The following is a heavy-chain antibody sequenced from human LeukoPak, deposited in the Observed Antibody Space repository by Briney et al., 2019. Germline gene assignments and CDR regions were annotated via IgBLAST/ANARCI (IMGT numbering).Heavy chain of an antibody. J-gene: IGHJ6*02. D-gene: IGHD2-2*01. CDR2: IKKDGSEK. Sequence: GGSLRLSCAASGFIFSNYWLTWVRQAPGKGLEWVANIKKDGSEKYYVDSVKGRFTISRDNARNSVYLQMNGLRAEDTAVYHCAVVYGMDAWGQGATVTVSS. CDR3: AVVYGMDA. CDR1: GFIFSNYW. V-gene: IGHV3-7*05.